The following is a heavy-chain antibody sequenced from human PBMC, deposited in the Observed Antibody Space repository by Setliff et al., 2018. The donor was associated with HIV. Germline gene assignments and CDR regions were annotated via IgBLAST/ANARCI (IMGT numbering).Heavy chain of an antibody. V-gene: IGHV3-74*01. CDR1: GFTFSSYW. CDR3: ARGYFDSSGFLYYFDY. Sequence: PGGSLRLSCAASGFTFSSYWMHWVRQAPGKGLVWVSRINSDGSSTTYADSVKGRCTISRDNAKNSLYLQMNSLRAEDTAVYYCARGYFDSSGFLYYFDYWGQGTLVTVSS. J-gene: IGHJ4*02. D-gene: IGHD3-22*01. CDR2: INSDGSST.